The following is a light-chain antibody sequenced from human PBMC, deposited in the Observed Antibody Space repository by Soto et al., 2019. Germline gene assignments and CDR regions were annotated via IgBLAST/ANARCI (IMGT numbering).Light chain of an antibody. CDR3: QQTSPFPLT. CDR1: QGITSW. Sequence: DIQMTQSPSSVSASVGDRVTITCRASQGITSWLAWYQQKPGKAPKLLIYRASNLQSGVPSRFSRSGSCTDFTLTISGLQPADFSTYYCQQTSPFPLTFGGGTKVEIK. CDR2: RAS. J-gene: IGKJ4*01. V-gene: IGKV1-12*01.